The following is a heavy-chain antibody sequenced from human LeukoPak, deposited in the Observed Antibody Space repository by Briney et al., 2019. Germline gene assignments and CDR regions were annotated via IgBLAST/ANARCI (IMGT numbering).Heavy chain of an antibody. D-gene: IGHD4-11*01. V-gene: IGHV3-21*01. Sequence: GGSLGLSCAASGFTFSSYTMNWVRQAPGKGLEWVSSISSSSSYIYYADSVKGRYTISRDNAKNSLYLQMNSLRAEDTAVYYCARGGTVTTNYFDYWGQGTLVTVSS. CDR2: ISSSSSYI. J-gene: IGHJ4*02. CDR3: ARGGTVTTNYFDY. CDR1: GFTFSSYT.